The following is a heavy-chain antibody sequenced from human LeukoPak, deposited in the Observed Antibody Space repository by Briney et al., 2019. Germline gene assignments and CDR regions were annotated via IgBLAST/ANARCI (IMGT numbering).Heavy chain of an antibody. J-gene: IGHJ5*02. CDR3: AREAAAKGRFDP. CDR2: INHSGST. D-gene: IGHD6-13*01. V-gene: IGHV4-34*01. CDR1: GGSFSGYY. Sequence: PSETLSLTCAVYGGSFSGYYWSWIRQPPGKGLEWIGEINHSGSTNYNPPLKSRVTISVDTSKNQFSPKLSSVTAADTAVYYCAREAAAKGRFDPWGQGTLVTVSS.